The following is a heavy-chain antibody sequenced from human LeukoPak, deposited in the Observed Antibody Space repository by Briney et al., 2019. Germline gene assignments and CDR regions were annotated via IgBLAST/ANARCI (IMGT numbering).Heavy chain of an antibody. J-gene: IGHJ3*02. Sequence: GGSLRLSCAASGFTFSSYAMSWVRQAPGKGLEWVSAISGSGGSTYYADSVKGRFTISRDNSKNTLYLQMNSLRAEDTAVYYCARAAYYDFLTGSPPGAFDIWGRGTMVTVSS. D-gene: IGHD3-9*01. CDR2: ISGSGGST. CDR1: GFTFSSYA. V-gene: IGHV3-23*01. CDR3: ARAAYYDFLTGSPPGAFDI.